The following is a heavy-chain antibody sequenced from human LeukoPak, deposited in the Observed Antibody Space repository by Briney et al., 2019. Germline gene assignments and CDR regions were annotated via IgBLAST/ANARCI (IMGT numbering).Heavy chain of an antibody. J-gene: IGHJ4*02. Sequence: SETLSLTCTVSNGSINSGGHYWSWIRQHPGKGPEWIAYIYYSGSTYYNPSLKSRVIMSVDTSKNQFSLRLTSVTAADTAIYYCARDRSGYFDFDYWGQGTLVTVSS. D-gene: IGHD3-3*01. CDR3: ARDRSGYFDFDY. V-gene: IGHV4-31*03. CDR1: NGSINSGGHY. CDR2: IYYSGST.